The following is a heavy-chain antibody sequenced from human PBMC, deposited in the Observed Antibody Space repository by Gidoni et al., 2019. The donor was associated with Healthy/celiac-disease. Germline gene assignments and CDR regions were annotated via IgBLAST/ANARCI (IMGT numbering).Heavy chain of an antibody. Sequence: QVQLVQSGAEVKKPGSSVKVSCKASGGTFSSYAISWVRQAPGQGLEWMGGIIPIFGTANYAQKCQGRVTITADESTSTAYMELSSLRSEDTAVYYCARMAKQHPTDYYYYGMDVWGQGTTVTVSS. CDR3: ARMAKQHPTDYYYYGMDV. CDR1: GGTFSSYA. V-gene: IGHV1-69*01. J-gene: IGHJ6*02. CDR2: IIPIFGTA. D-gene: IGHD6-13*01.